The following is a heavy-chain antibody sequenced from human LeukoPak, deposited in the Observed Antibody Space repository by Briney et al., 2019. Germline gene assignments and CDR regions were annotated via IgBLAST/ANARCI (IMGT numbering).Heavy chain of an antibody. J-gene: IGHJ4*02. CDR3: ARGGYSFDY. V-gene: IGHV3-7*01. CDR1: GFTLSGYW. Sequence: SGGSLRLSCAASGFTLSGYWMSWVRQAPGKGLEWVARLHADGIERYYVDHVKGRFTISRDNAKNSLHLQMYSLRPDDMAVYYCARGGYSFDYLGQGTLVTVSS. D-gene: IGHD5-12*01. CDR2: LHADGIER.